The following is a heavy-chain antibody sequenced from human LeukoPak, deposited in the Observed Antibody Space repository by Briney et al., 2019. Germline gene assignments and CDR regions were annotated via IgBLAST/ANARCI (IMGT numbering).Heavy chain of an antibody. J-gene: IGHJ3*02. CDR3: ARQAPRDSSGYYLLQFGAFDI. V-gene: IGHV4-34*01. CDR1: GGSFSGYY. D-gene: IGHD3-22*01. CDR2: INQSGST. Sequence: SETLSLTCAVYGGSFSGYYWSWIRQPPGKGLEWIGEINQSGSTNYNPSLKSRVTISVDTSKNQFSLKLSSVTAADTAVYYCARQAPRDSSGYYLLQFGAFDIWGQGTMVTVSS.